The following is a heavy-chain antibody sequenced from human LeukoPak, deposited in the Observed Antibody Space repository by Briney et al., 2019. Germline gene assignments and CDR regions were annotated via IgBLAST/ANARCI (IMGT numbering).Heavy chain of an antibody. CDR1: GGSISSYY. D-gene: IGHD3-10*01. J-gene: IGHJ6*03. CDR3: AREPYYYGSGSYYNYYMDV. Sequence: PSETLSLTCTVSGGSISSYYWSWIRQPPGKGLEWIGYIYYSGSTNYNPSLKSRVTISVDTSKDQFSLKLSSVTAADTAVYYCAREPYYYGSGSYYNYYMDVWGKGTTVTVSS. CDR2: IYYSGST. V-gene: IGHV4-59*12.